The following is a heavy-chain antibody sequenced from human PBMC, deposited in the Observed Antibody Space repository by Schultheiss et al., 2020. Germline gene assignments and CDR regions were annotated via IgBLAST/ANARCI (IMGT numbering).Heavy chain of an antibody. J-gene: IGHJ4*02. V-gene: IGHV4-34*01. CDR1: GGSFSGYY. D-gene: IGHD6-19*01. Sequence: SETLSLTCAVYGGSFSGYYWSWIRQPPGKGLEWIGTIYYSGSTNYNPSLKSRVTISVDTSKNQFSLKLSSVTAADTAVYYCAGSGWVKYYFDYWGQGTLVTVSS. CDR3: AGSGWVKYYFDY. CDR2: IYYSGST.